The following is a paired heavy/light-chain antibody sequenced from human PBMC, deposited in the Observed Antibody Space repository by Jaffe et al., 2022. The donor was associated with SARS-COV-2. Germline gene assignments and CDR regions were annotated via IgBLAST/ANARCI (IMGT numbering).Heavy chain of an antibody. CDR2: ISSSGSYT. J-gene: IGHJ4*02. CDR3: ARAVTGTAPFDY. CDR1: GFTFSDYY. D-gene: IGHD4-4*01. V-gene: IGHV3-11*06. Sequence: QAQLVESGGGLVKPGGSLRLSCAASGFTFSDYYMIWIRQAPGKGLEWVSYISSSGSYTNYAVSVKGRLTISRDNAKNSLYLQMNSLRAEDTAVYYCARAVTGTAPFDYWGQGTLVTVSS.
Light chain of an antibody. CDR3: QQYNNWPPYT. Sequence: EIVMTQSPATLFVSPGERATLSCRASQSVNSNLAWYQQKPGQAPRLLIYGASTRATGIPARFSGSGSGTEFTLTISSLQSEDFAVYYCQQYNNWPPYTFGQGTKLEI. CDR1: QSVNSN. J-gene: IGKJ2*01. CDR2: GAS. V-gene: IGKV3D-15*01.